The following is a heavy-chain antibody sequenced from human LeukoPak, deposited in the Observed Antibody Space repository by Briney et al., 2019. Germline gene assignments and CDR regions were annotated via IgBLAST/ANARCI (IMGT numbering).Heavy chain of an antibody. J-gene: IGHJ4*02. CDR1: GYTFTSYG. V-gene: IGHV1-18*01. CDR3: ARGEGDY. Sequence: ASVKVSCKASGYTFTSYGISWVRQAPGQGLEWMGWISAYNGNTNYAQKFQGRVTMTRDMSTSTVYMELSSLRSEDTAVYYCARGEGDYWGQGTLVTVSS. CDR2: ISAYNGNT.